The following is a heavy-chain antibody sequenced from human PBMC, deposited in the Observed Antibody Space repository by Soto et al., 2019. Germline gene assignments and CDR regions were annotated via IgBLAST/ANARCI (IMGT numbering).Heavy chain of an antibody. CDR2: ISGSGGST. J-gene: IGHJ5*02. V-gene: IGHV3-23*01. D-gene: IGHD5-18*01. Sequence: PGGSLRLSCAASGFTFSSYAMSWVRQAPGKGLEWVSAISGSGGSTYYADSVKGRFTISRDNSKNTLYLQMNSLRAEDTAVYYCAKRMGWNRGHSYRHESWGQGTPVTVSS. CDR3: AKRMGWNRGHSYRHES. CDR1: GFTFSSYA.